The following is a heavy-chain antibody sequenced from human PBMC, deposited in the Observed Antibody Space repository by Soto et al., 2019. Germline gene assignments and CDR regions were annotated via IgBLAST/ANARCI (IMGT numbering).Heavy chain of an antibody. J-gene: IGHJ4*02. CDR2: ISSSSSYI. D-gene: IGHD6-6*01. CDR3: ARSHSSSFLRDRD. V-gene: IGHV3-21*01. Sequence: GGSLRLSCAASGFTFSSYSMNWVRQAPGKGLEWVSSISSSSSYIYYADSVKGRFTISRDNAKNSLYLQMNSLRAEDTAVYYCARSHSSSFLRDRDWGQGTLVTVSS. CDR1: GFTFSSYS.